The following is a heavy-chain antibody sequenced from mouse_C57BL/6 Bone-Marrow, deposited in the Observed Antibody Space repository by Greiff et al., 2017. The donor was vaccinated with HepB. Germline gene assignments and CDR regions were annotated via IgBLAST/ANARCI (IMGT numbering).Heavy chain of an antibody. D-gene: IGHD1-1*01. CDR2: INPGSGGT. J-gene: IGHJ3*01. V-gene: IGHV1-54*01. CDR1: GYAFTNYL. CDR3: ARGTTGWFAY. Sequence: QVQLQQSGAELVRPGTSVKVSCKASGYAFTNYLIEWVKQRPGQGLEWIGVINPGSGGTNYNEKFKGKATLTADKSSSTAYMQLSSLTSEDSAVYFCARGTTGWFAYWGQGTLVTVSA.